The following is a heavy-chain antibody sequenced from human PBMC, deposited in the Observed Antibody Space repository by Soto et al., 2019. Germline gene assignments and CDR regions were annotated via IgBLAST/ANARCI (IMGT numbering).Heavy chain of an antibody. D-gene: IGHD3-16*01. V-gene: IGHV4-38-2*01. Sequence: PSETLPLTCAVSGYSISSGYYWGWIRQPPGKGLEWIGRIYHSGSTYYNPSLKSRVTISVDTSKNQFSLKLSSVTAADTAVYYCPRASDYETTPPYNYYYYGMDVWGKGTRVTVSS. J-gene: IGHJ6*04. CDR2: IYHSGST. CDR3: PRASDYETTPPYNYYYYGMDV. CDR1: GYSISSGYY.